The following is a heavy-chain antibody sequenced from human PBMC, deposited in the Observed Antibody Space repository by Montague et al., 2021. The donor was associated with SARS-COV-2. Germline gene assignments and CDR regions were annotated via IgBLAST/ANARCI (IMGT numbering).Heavy chain of an antibody. Sequence: SETRSLTCSVSGGTLSSTSFYWGWIRQPPGRGLEWIGTMHYSERPYNPSLQSRVTISADRSKNRFSLNLGSVTASDTAVYYCARHGPYYEISTGYFRPYYFDHWGQGSLVTVAS. V-gene: IGHV4-39*01. J-gene: IGHJ4*02. CDR2: MHYSERP. D-gene: IGHD3-9*01. CDR3: ARHGPYYEISTGYFRPYYFDH. CDR1: GGTLSSTSFY.